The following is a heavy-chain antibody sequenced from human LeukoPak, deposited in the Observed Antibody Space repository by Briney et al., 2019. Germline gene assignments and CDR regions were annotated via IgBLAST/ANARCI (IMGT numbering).Heavy chain of an antibody. CDR1: GFTFSSYG. V-gene: IGHV3-33*06. CDR2: VWYDGKNK. Sequence: GGSLRLSCAASGFTFSSYGIHWVRQAPGKELEWVAVVWYDGKNKFYGDSVKGRFTISRDNSKNTVDLQMNSLRVEDTAVYYCAKRGTRATHGMDVWGQGTTVTVSS. CDR3: AKRGTRATHGMDV. D-gene: IGHD3-16*01. J-gene: IGHJ6*02.